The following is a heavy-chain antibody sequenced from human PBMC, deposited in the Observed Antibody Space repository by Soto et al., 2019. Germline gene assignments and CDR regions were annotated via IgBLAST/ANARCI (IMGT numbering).Heavy chain of an antibody. CDR1: GFTFSRYS. CDR3: AREVVLTEWYFDN. D-gene: IGHD2-21*01. V-gene: IGHV3-30-3*01. CDR2: TSSDGGTK. J-gene: IGHJ4*02. Sequence: VQLMESGGGVVQPGGSLRLSYVTSGFTFSRYSMHWFRQAPGKGLEWVAVTSSDGGTKFYADSVKGRFTVSRDNSKNTLYLQMNSLRPEDTAVYYCAREVVLTEWYFDNWGQGILVTVSS.